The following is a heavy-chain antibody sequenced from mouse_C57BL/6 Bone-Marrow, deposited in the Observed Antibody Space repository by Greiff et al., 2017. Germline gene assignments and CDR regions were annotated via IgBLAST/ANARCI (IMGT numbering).Heavy chain of an antibody. CDR2: IDPEDGDT. J-gene: IGHJ3*01. Sequence: EVQLQQSGAELVRPGASVKLSCTASGFNIKDYYMHWVKQRPEQGLEWIRRIDPEDGDTEYAPKFQGKATMTADTSSNTAYLQLSSLTSEDTAVYYCTTSHGSCWFAYWGQGTLVTVSA. CDR3: TTSHGSCWFAY. D-gene: IGHD1-1*01. V-gene: IGHV14-1*01. CDR1: GFNIKDYY.